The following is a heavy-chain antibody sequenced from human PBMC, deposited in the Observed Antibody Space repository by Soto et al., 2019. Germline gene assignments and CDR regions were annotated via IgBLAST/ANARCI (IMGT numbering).Heavy chain of an antibody. J-gene: IGHJ4*02. D-gene: IGHD3-22*01. Sequence: VGSLRLSCAASGFTFSSYGMHWVRQAPGKGLEWVAVISYDGSNKYYADSVKGRFTISRDNSKNTLYLQMNSLRAEDTAVYYCAKPPYDSSGYYYDYWGQGTLVTVSS. CDR1: GFTFSSYG. CDR2: ISYDGSNK. V-gene: IGHV3-30*18. CDR3: AKPPYDSSGYYYDY.